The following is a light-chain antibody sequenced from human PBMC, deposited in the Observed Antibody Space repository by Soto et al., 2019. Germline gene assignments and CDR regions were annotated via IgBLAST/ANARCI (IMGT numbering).Light chain of an antibody. CDR2: MGF. V-gene: IGKV2-28*01. Sequence: DIVMTQSPLSLPVTPGEPASISCRSSQSLLNRNGQNCLDWYLQKPGQSTQLLIHMGFIRASGVPDRFSGSASGTYFTLTISRVEAEDVGVYYCMQALESPPTFGGGTKVEIK. CDR1: QSLLNRNGQNC. J-gene: IGKJ4*01. CDR3: MQALESPPT.